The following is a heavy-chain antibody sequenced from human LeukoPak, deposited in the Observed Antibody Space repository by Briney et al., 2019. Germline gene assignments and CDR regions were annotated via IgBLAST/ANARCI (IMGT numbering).Heavy chain of an antibody. V-gene: IGHV4-39*01. CDR1: GDSISSNNYY. D-gene: IGHD6-19*01. Sequence: SETLSLTCSVSGDSISSNNYYWGWIRQPPGKRLEWIGTIYYSGSTDYNPSLESRVTISVDTSKNQFSLKLSSVTAADTALYYCARRAVVTPPGLYYFDSWAQGTLVTVSS. CDR3: ARRAVVTPPGLYYFDS. J-gene: IGHJ4*02. CDR2: IYYSGST.